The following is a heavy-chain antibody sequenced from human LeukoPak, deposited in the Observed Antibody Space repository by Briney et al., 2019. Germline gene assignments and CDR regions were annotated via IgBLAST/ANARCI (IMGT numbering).Heavy chain of an antibody. CDR1: GGSISSGSYY. V-gene: IGHV4-61*02. D-gene: IGHD2-15*01. Sequence: SETLSLTCTVSGGSISSGSYYWSWLRQPAGKGLEWIGRIYTSGSINYNSSLKSRVTILVDVSKNQFSLKLSSVTVADTAVYYCARGVMAAPQTFDYWGQGTLVTVSS. CDR2: IYTSGSI. J-gene: IGHJ4*02. CDR3: ARGVMAAPQTFDY.